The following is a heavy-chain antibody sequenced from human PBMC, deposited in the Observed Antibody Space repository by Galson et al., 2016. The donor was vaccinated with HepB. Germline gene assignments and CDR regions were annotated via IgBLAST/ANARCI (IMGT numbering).Heavy chain of an antibody. V-gene: IGHV3-30*03. Sequence: SLRLSCAASGFTFSTYGMDWVRQAPGKGLEWVAVISFDGSYKYYADSVKGRFTISRDDSKKTAYLHMNSLKTEDTALYYCTTLAAAVTYAFDIWGQGTMVFVSS. D-gene: IGHD6-13*01. CDR1: GFTFSTYG. CDR3: TTLAAAVTYAFDI. J-gene: IGHJ3*02. CDR2: ISFDGSYK.